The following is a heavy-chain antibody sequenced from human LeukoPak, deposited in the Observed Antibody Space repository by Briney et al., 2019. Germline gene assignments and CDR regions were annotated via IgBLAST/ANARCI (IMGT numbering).Heavy chain of an antibody. V-gene: IGHV4-59*08. D-gene: IGHD3-22*01. Sequence: SETLSLTCPVSGGSISSYYWSWIRQPPGKGLEWIGYIYYSGSTNYNPSLRSRVTISVDTSKNQFSLKLSSVTAADTAVYYCARHFYYDSSGYYAGCFDYWGQGTLVTVSS. CDR2: IYYSGST. J-gene: IGHJ4*02. CDR3: ARHFYYDSSGYYAGCFDY. CDR1: GGSISSYY.